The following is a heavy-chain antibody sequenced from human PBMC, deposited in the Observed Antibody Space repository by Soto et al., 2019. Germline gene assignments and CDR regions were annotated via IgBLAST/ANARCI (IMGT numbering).Heavy chain of an antibody. J-gene: IGHJ4*02. CDR1: GASVSSTYW. CDR2: INPRGSA. V-gene: IGHV4-4*02. Sequence: QVELQESGPGLVKPSGTLSLTCAVSGASVSSTYWWSWVRQPPGKGPEWIGEINPRGSANYNPSLKSRGLMSLDISKSQFARRLTSVTAADTGVYFCARYKAASGTYYFDYWGRGALVTVSS. CDR3: ARYKAASGTYYFDY. D-gene: IGHD6-13*01.